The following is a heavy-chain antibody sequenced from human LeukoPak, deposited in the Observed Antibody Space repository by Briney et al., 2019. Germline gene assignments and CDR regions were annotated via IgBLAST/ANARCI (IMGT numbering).Heavy chain of an antibody. D-gene: IGHD6-13*01. CDR1: GFTFSSSA. Sequence: PGGSLRLSCAASGFTFSSSAMSWVRQAPGRGLEWVSAISGGGSSTFYADAVKGRFTISRDNSKNTLYLQMNSLRAEDTAVYYCVKNSGWYCLDYWGQGITVIVSS. J-gene: IGHJ4*02. CDR2: ISGGGSST. CDR3: VKNSGWYCLDY. V-gene: IGHV3-23*01.